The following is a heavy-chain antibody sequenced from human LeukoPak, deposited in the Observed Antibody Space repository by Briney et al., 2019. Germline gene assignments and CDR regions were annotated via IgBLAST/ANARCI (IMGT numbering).Heavy chain of an antibody. J-gene: IGHJ4*02. CDR3: ASDSSIVLMVYAPLGY. CDR2: IIPIFGTA. V-gene: IGHV1-69*05. Sequence: SVKVSCKASGGTFSSYAISWVRQAPGQGLEWMGRIIPIFGTANYAQKFQGRVTITTDKSTSTAYMELSSLRSEDTAVYYCASDSSIVLMVYAPLGYWGQGTLVTVSS. CDR1: GGTFSSYA. D-gene: IGHD2-8*01.